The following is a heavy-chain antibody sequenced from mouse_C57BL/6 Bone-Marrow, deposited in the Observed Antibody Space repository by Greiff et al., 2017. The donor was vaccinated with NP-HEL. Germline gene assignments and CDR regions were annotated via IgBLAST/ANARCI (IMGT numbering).Heavy chain of an antibody. J-gene: IGHJ3*01. CDR1: GYTFTSYG. Sequence: QVQLQQSGAELARPGASVTLSCKASGYTFTSYGISWVKQRTGQGLEWIGEIYPRSGNTYYNEKFKGKATLTADKSSSTAYMELRSLTSEDSAVYFCARSDYDYAWFAYWGQGTLVTVSA. V-gene: IGHV1-81*01. CDR3: ARSDYDYAWFAY. D-gene: IGHD2-4*01. CDR2: IYPRSGNT.